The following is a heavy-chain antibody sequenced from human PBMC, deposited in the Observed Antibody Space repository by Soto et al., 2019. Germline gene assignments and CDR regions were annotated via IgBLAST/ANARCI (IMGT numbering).Heavy chain of an antibody. J-gene: IGHJ3*02. CDR3: AKDSGDIVVVVAAPSDAFDI. CDR2: ISGSGGST. CDR1: GFTFSSYA. V-gene: IGHV3-23*01. Sequence: EVQLLESGGGLVQPGGSLRLSCAASGFTFSSYAMSWVRQAPGKGLEWVSAISGSGGSTYYADSVKGRFTISRDNSKNTLYLQMNSLRAEDTAVYYCAKDSGDIVVVVAAPSDAFDIWGQGTMFTVSS. D-gene: IGHD2-15*01.